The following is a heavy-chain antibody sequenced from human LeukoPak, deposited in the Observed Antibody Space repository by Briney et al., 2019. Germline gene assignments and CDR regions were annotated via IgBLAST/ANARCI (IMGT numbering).Heavy chain of an antibody. D-gene: IGHD3-9*01. J-gene: IGHJ3*02. CDR3: AKDKNDILTGYPFTDAFDI. Sequence: GGSLRLSCAASGFTFDDYGMSWVRQAPGKGLEWVSGINWNGGSTGYADSVKGRSTISRDNAKNSLYLQMNSLRAEDTALYYCAKDKNDILTGYPFTDAFDIWGQGTMVTISS. CDR2: INWNGGST. V-gene: IGHV3-20*04. CDR1: GFTFDDYG.